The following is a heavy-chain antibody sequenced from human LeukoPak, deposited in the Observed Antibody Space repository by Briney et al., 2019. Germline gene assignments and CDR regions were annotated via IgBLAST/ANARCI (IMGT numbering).Heavy chain of an antibody. J-gene: IGHJ4*02. CDR3: ANSPLYCSGGSCYSFDY. CDR1: GFTFRTYA. V-gene: IGHV3-23*01. D-gene: IGHD2-15*01. CDR2: VSGSGDRT. Sequence: GRSLRLSCAASGFTFRTYAMSWVRQAPGKGLEWVSVVSGSGDRTYYADSVKGRFTISGDNSKNTLYLQMNSLRAEDTAVYYCANSPLYCSGGSCYSFDYWGQGTLVTVSS.